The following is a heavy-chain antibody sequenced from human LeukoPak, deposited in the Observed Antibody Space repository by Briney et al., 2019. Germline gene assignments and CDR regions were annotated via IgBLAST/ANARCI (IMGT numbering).Heavy chain of an antibody. CDR3: ARAGCSSTSCYAFDI. V-gene: IGHV4-4*07. J-gene: IGHJ3*02. D-gene: IGHD2-2*01. CDR2: IFSSGNT. CDR1: GGSISGYY. Sequence: PSETLSLTCTVSGGSISGYYWGWIRQPAGRGLEWIGRIFSSGNTNYNPSLKSRVTISVDTSKNQFSLKLSSVTAADTAVYYCARAGCSSTSCYAFDIWGQGTMVTVSS.